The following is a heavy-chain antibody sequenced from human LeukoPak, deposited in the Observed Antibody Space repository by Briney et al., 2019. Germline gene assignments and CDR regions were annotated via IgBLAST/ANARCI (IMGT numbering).Heavy chain of an antibody. CDR1: GFTFSSYA. D-gene: IGHD3-3*01. CDR3: AKDDYDFWSGYYGSGPFDY. Sequence: GGSLRLSYAASGFTFSSYAMSWVRQAPGKGLEWVSAISGSGGSTYYADSVKGRFTISRDNSKNTLYLQMNSLRAEDTAVYYCAKDDYDFWSGYYGSGPFDYWGQGTLVTVSS. CDR2: ISGSGGST. J-gene: IGHJ4*02. V-gene: IGHV3-23*01.